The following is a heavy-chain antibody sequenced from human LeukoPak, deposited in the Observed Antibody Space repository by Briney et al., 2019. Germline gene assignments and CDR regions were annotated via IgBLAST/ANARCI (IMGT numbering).Heavy chain of an antibody. J-gene: IGHJ4*02. V-gene: IGHV3-64*01. CDR1: GFTFSSYA. CDR3: ARGPAYCSGGGCYETHYYFDY. Sequence: GGSLRLSCAASGFTFSSYAMHWVRQAPGKGLEYVSAISSNGGSTYYANSVKGRFTISRDNSKNTLYLQMGSLRAEDMAVYYCARGPAYCSGGGCYETHYYFDYWGQGTLVTVSS. D-gene: IGHD2-15*01. CDR2: ISSNGGST.